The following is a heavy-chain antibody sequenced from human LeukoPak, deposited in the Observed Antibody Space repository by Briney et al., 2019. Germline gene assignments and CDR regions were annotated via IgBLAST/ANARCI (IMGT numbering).Heavy chain of an antibody. J-gene: IGHJ4*02. CDR3: AREYSSGRDY. V-gene: IGHV3-21*01. CDR2: ISSSSSYI. Sequence: GGSVRLSCAASGFTFSSYSVNWVRQAPGKGLEWVSSISSSSSYIYYADSVKGRFTISRDNAKNSLYLQMNSLRAEDTAVYYCAREYSSGRDYWGRGTLVTVSS. D-gene: IGHD6-19*01. CDR1: GFTFSSYS.